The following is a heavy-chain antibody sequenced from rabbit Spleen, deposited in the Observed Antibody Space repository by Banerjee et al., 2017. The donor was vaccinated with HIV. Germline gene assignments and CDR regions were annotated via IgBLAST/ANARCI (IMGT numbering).Heavy chain of an antibody. D-gene: IGHD4-2*01. CDR3: ARDAGVVGFHLTL. Sequence: QEQLVESGGGLVQPGGSLKLSCKASGFDFSRYYTSWVRQAPGKGLEWIACIDVAKSGDTYYTNWAKGRFTISKASSTTVTLQMTSLTAADTATYFCARDAGVVGFHLTLWGPGTLVTVS. CDR1: GFDFSRYYT. CDR2: IDVAKSGDT. J-gene: IGHJ4*01. V-gene: IGHV1S45*01.